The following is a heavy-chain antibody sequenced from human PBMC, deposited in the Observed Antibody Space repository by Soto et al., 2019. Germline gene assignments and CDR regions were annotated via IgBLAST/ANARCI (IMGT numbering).Heavy chain of an antibody. CDR2: ITSKTYGGTT. V-gene: IGHV3-49*04. CDR3: TRDDYSYDSGVYYSRFDP. D-gene: IGHD3-22*01. Sequence: EVQLVESGGDLVQPGRSLRLSCTASGFTFGDYALTWVRQAPGKGLEWVGFITSKTYGGTTEYAASVKGRFTISRDDSKSIAYLEMYSLKTEDTAVYYCTRDDYSYDSGVYYSRFDPWGQGTLVTVSS. J-gene: IGHJ5*02. CDR1: GFTFGDYA.